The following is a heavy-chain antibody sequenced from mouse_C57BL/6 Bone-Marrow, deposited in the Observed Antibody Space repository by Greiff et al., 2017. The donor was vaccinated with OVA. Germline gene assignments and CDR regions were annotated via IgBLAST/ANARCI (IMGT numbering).Heavy chain of an antibody. J-gene: IGHJ2*01. CDR1: GFTFSDAW. D-gene: IGHD2-1*01. CDR3: TRGGNYYFDY. Sequence: EVKLVESGGGLVQPGGSMKLSCAASGFTFSDAWMDWVRQSPEKGLEWVAEIRNKANNHATYYAESVKGRFTISRDESKSSVYLQMNSLRAEDTGIYYCTRGGNYYFDYWGQGTTLTVSS. CDR2: IRNKANNHAT. V-gene: IGHV6-6*01.